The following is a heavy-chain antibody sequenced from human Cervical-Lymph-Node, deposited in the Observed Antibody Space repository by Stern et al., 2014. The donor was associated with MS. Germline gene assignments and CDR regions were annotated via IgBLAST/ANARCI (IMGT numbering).Heavy chain of an antibody. CDR1: GGAFTSFA. Sequence: VQLVESGAEVRKPGSSVKVSCVASGGAFTSFAFTWVRQAPGHGLEWVGAVLPMFGTASYGQKFKGRVTITADAATNTVYMNLNNLRSEDTALYYCARNRGWFDLWGQGTQVIVSS. CDR3: ARNRGWFDL. CDR2: VLPMFGTA. D-gene: IGHD3-10*01. V-gene: IGHV1-69*01. J-gene: IGHJ5*02.